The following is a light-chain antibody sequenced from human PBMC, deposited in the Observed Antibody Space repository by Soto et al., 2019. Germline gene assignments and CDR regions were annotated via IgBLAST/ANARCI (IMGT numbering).Light chain of an antibody. CDR2: YAS. CDR3: QQRTNWPPFT. J-gene: IGKJ3*01. Sequence: EIVLTQPPATLSLSPGERATLSCRASQSVSSSIFWYQQKAGQAPRLLISYASNRATGIPARFSGSGSGTELTLTISSLEPEDFAVYYCQQRTNWPPFTFGPGTTVDLK. V-gene: IGKV3-11*01. CDR1: QSVSSS.